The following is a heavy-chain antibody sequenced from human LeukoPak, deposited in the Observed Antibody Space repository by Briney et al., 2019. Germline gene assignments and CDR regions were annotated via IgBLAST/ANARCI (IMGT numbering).Heavy chain of an antibody. CDR3: ARVSPENDAFDI. CDR1: GGSISSYY. V-gene: IGHV4-59*01. CDR2: IYYSGST. Sequence: SETLSLTCTVSGGSISSYYWSWIRQPPGEGLEWIGYIYYSGSTNYNPSLKSRVTISVDTSKNQFSLKLSSVTAADTAVYYCARVSPENDAFDIWGQGTMVTVSS. J-gene: IGHJ3*02.